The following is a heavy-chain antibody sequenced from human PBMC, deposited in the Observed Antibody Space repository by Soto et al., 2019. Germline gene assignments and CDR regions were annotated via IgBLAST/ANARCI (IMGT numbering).Heavy chain of an antibody. V-gene: IGHV3-7*03. CDR1: GFTFRSYW. J-gene: IGHJ4*02. Sequence: VQLVESGGGLVQPGGSLRLSCAASGFTFRSYWMSWVRQAPGKGLEWVANINQDGSEKYYVNSVKGRFTISRDNAKNSLYLQMNSLRAEDTAVYYCARESGGGIDYWGQGTLVTVSS. D-gene: IGHD2-15*01. CDR3: ARESGGGIDY. CDR2: INQDGSEK.